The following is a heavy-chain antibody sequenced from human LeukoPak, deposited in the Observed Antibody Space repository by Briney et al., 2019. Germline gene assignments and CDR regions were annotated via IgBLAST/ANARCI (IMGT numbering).Heavy chain of an antibody. Sequence: SETLSLTCAVYGGSFSGYYWSWIRQPPGKGLEWIGEINHSGSTNYNPSLKSRVTISVDTSKNQFSLKLNSVTAADTAVYYCARGLNQYYYDSSGYSLDWFDPWGQGTLVTVSS. D-gene: IGHD3-22*01. CDR1: GGSFSGYY. CDR3: ARGLNQYYYDSSGYSLDWFDP. CDR2: INHSGST. V-gene: IGHV4-34*01. J-gene: IGHJ5*02.